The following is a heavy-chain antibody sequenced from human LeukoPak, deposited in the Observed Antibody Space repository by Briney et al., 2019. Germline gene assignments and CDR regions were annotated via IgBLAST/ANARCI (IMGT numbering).Heavy chain of an antibody. J-gene: IGHJ4*02. V-gene: IGHV3-23*01. D-gene: IGHD3-10*01. CDR3: AKDPEDYGSGSSPTFDY. Sequence: KLSCEASGYTFSSHLINWVRQATGQGLEWVAWMSPSGGSTYYADTVKGRFTISRDNSKNTLYLQMSSLRAEDTAVYYCAKDPEDYGSGSSPTFDYWGQGTLVTVSS. CDR1: GYTFSSHL. CDR2: MSPSGGST.